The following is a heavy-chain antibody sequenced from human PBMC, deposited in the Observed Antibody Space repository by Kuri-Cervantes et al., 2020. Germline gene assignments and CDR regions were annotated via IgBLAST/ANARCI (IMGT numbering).Heavy chain of an antibody. D-gene: IGHD4-17*01. CDR2: ISSSSTYI. CDR3: AREGGYGDYIRDYGMDV. CDR1: GFTFSSYN. J-gene: IGHJ6*02. V-gene: IGHV3-21*01. Sequence: GGSLRLSCAASGFTFSSYNMNWVRQAPGEGLEWVSSISSSSTYIYYADSVKGRFTISRDNAENSLYLQMNSLRAEDTAVYYCAREGGYGDYIRDYGMDVWGQGTTVTVSS.